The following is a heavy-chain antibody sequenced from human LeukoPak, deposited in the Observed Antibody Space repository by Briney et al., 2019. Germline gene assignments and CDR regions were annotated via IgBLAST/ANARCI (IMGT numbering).Heavy chain of an antibody. D-gene: IGHD3-10*01. CDR3: VGRGYYGSGDLDY. CDR2: ICSSGSTI. Sequence: GGSLRLFCAASGFTFSSYEMNWVRQAPGKGLEWVSYICSSGSTIYYADSVKGRFTISRDNAKNSLYLQMNSLRAEDTAVYYSVGRGYYGSGDLDYWGKGTLVTVSS. CDR1: GFTFSSYE. V-gene: IGHV3-48*03. J-gene: IGHJ4*02.